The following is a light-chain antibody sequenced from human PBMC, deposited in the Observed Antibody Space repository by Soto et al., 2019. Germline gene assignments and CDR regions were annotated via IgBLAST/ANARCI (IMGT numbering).Light chain of an antibody. CDR1: PDINNF. V-gene: IGKV1-27*01. Sequence: DIQMTQSPSSLSASVGDRVTITCRASPDINNFLAWYQHKPGKVPKLLIYAASTLQSGVPSRFSGSGSGTDCTLTISSLQPDDVATYYWQRYNNAPWTFGQGTNVEIK. J-gene: IGKJ1*01. CDR3: QRYNNAPWT. CDR2: AAS.